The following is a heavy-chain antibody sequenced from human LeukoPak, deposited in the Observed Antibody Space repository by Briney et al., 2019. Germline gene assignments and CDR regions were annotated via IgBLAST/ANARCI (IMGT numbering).Heavy chain of an antibody. CDR2: IWYDGNSK. V-gene: IGHV3-33*01. D-gene: IGHD2-15*01. Sequence: GRSLRLSCAASGFTFSSYGMHWVRQAPGKGPEWVAVIWYDGNSKYYADSVKGRFTISRDNSKNTLYLQMNSLRAEDTAVYYCARVNGGKVVEYYFDYWSQGTLVTVSS. J-gene: IGHJ4*02. CDR1: GFTFSSYG. CDR3: ARVNGGKVVEYYFDY.